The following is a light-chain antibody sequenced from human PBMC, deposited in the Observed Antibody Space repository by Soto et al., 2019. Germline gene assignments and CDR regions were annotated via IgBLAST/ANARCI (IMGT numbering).Light chain of an antibody. Sequence: EIVLTQSPGTPSLSPGESATLSCRTSQSVSNNYLAWYQQKPGQAPRLLIYGASSRATGIPDRFSGSGSGTEFTLSIRRLEPEDFAVYYCQQRTNWLTFGGGTKVDIK. J-gene: IGKJ4*01. CDR2: GAS. V-gene: IGKV3D-20*02. CDR3: QQRTNWLT. CDR1: QSVSNNY.